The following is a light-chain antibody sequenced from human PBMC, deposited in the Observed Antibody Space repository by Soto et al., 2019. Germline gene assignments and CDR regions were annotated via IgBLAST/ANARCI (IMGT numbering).Light chain of an antibody. CDR2: DAS. CDR3: QQYNHWPPNT. Sequence: DIVMTQSPDTLSVSPGERATLSCRASESVRSNLAWYHQQRGRAPRLVIYDASTRATGVPARISGSGSGTEFTLSIRSLQSEDLGVYYCQQYNHWPPNTFGQGTKLEMK. CDR1: ESVRSN. V-gene: IGKV3-15*01. J-gene: IGKJ2*01.